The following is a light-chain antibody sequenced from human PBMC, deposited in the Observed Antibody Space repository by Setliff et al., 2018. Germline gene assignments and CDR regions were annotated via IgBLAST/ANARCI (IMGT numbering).Light chain of an antibody. V-gene: IGLV2-14*01. CDR1: SSDIGGYNY. CDR2: EVS. J-gene: IGLJ1*01. Sequence: QSALTQPASVSGSPGQSITISCTGTSSDIGGYNYVSWYQQHSGKAPKLMIHEVSNRPSGVSNRFSGSKSGNTASLTISGLQAEDEADYYCSSYASSSIPYVFGSGTKVTVL. CDR3: SSYASSSIPYV.